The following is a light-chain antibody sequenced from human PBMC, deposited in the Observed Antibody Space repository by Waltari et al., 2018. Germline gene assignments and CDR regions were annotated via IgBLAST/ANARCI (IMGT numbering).Light chain of an antibody. CDR2: LAS. CDR3: QQLNFYPLT. V-gene: IGKV1-9*01. CDR1: QDLNTY. J-gene: IGKJ4*01. Sequence: DLLLTQSPSFLSASVGDRVTITCRASQDLNTYLAWYQLRPGNAPKLLIFLASELQSGVPSRFSGSGSGTEFTLTISGLQPDDFATYYCQQLNFYPLTFGGGTRVEIK.